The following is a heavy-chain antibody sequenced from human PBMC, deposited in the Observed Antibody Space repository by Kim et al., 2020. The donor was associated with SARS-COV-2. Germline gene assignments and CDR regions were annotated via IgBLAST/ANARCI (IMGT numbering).Heavy chain of an antibody. D-gene: IGHD3-10*01. V-gene: IGHV1-3*01. J-gene: IGHJ5*02. Sequence: YSQTLQGRVNITRDPSATTAYMELSSLTSKDTAVYYCAREGSGSYNWLDPWGQGTLVTVST. CDR3: AREGSGSYNWLDP.